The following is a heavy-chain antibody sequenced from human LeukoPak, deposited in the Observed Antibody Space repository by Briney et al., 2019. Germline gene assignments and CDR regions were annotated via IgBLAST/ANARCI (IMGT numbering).Heavy chain of an antibody. CDR2: IIPIFGTA. CDR3: ARAPFSGSYYIGRLTFDY. CDR1: GGTFSSYA. D-gene: IGHD1-26*01. J-gene: IGHJ4*02. Sequence: GASVKVSCKASGGTFSSYAISWVRQAPGQGLEWMGGIIPIFGTANYAQKFQGRVTITTDESTSTAYMELSSLRPEDTAVYYCARAPFSGSYYIGRLTFDYWGQGTLVTVSS. V-gene: IGHV1-69*05.